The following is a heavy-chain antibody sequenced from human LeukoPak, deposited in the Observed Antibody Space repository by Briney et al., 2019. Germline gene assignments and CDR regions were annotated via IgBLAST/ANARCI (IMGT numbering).Heavy chain of an antibody. Sequence: SETLSLTCAVYGGSFSGYYWSWIRQPPGKGLEWIGEINHSGSTNYNPTLKSRVTISVDTSKNQFSLKLSSVTAADTAVYYCARDLPYNYDILTGYFRWFDPWGQGTLVTVSS. D-gene: IGHD3-9*01. CDR3: ARDLPYNYDILTGYFRWFDP. CDR2: INHSGST. J-gene: IGHJ5*02. V-gene: IGHV4-34*01. CDR1: GGSFSGYY.